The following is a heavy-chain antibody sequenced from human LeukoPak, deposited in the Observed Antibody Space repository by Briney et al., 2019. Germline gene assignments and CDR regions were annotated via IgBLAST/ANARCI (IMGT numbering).Heavy chain of an antibody. CDR1: GFAVTTNY. Sequence: GGSLRLSCAASGFAVTTNYMIWVRQPPGKGLDWLSFIYSGGSTYYADSVKGRFTVSRDNSKNTLYLEMNSLRAEDKAVYYCATLNFYDSSGYETEPFDIWGQGTMVTVSS. J-gene: IGHJ3*02. D-gene: IGHD3-22*01. CDR2: IYSGGST. V-gene: IGHV3-53*01. CDR3: ATLNFYDSSGYETEPFDI.